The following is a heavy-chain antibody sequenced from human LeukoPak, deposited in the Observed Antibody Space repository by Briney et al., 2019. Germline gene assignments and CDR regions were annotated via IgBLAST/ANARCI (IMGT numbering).Heavy chain of an antibody. J-gene: IGHJ4*02. D-gene: IGHD6-19*01. CDR3: ARDRGSGWYFY. CDR1: GFTVSSNY. V-gene: IGHV3-7*03. Sequence: GGSLRLSCAASGFTVSSNYMSWVRQAPGKGLEWVANIKQDGNEKYYVDSVKGRFTISRDNAKNSLYLQMNSLRAEDTAVYYCARDRGSGWYFYWGQGTLVTVSS. CDR2: IKQDGNEK.